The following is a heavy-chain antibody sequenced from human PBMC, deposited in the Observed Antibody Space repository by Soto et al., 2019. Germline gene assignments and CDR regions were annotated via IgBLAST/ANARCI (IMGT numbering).Heavy chain of an antibody. J-gene: IGHJ3*01. D-gene: IGHD3-3*01. V-gene: IGHV4-39*01. Sequence: QLQLQESGPGLVKPSETLSLNCSVSGGSVSSTDHYWGGIRQPPGKGLESIGSIYYSWPTYHNPYLKCRLTLPVDSSKKRLALKLSSVTAAGTVMIYWARQIGDFRSGSTWAFELWGHGTMVTVS. CDR3: ARQIGDFRSGSTWAFEL. CDR2: IYYSWPT. CDR1: GGSVSSTDHY.